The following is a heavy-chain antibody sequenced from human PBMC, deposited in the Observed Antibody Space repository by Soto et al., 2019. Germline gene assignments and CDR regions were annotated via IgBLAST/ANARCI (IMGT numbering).Heavy chain of an antibody. CDR2: ISWNSGSI. Sequence: EVQLVESGGGLVQPGRSLRLSCAASGFTFDDYAMHWVRQAPGKGLEWVSGISWNSGSIGYADSVKGRFTISRDNAKNSLYLQMNSLRAEDTALYYCAKDRRHGAAAGTAIDYWGQGTLVTVSS. CDR3: AKDRRHGAAAGTAIDY. CDR1: GFTFDDYA. J-gene: IGHJ4*02. V-gene: IGHV3-9*01. D-gene: IGHD6-13*01.